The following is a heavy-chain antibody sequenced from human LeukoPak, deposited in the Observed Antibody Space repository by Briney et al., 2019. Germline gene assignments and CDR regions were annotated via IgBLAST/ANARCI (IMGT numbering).Heavy chain of an antibody. J-gene: IGHJ3*02. CDR2: IYYSGST. CDR1: GGSISSYY. CDR3: ARDRDRGYSSRGAFDI. V-gene: IGHV4-59*01. Sequence: SETLSLTCTVSGGSISSYYWSWIRQPPGKGLEWIGYIYYSGSTNYNPSLKSRVTISVDTSKNQFSLKLSSVTAADTAVYYCARDRDRGYSSRGAFDIWGQGTMVTVSS. D-gene: IGHD6-13*01.